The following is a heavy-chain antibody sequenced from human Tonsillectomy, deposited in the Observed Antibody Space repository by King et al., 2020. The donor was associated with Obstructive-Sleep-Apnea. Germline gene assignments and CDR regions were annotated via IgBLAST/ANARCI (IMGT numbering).Heavy chain of an antibody. CDR1: GLLFSSYT. J-gene: IGHJ4*02. V-gene: IGHV3-21*01. CDR2: ISSSGGYI. Sequence: LQLVQSGGGLVKPGGSLRLSCAASGLLFSSYTMHWVRQAPGKGLEWVSSISSSGGYIFYADSLKGRFTISRDNAKNSLFLQMNSLRAEDTAVYYCAREPGDYWGQGTLVTVSS. D-gene: IGHD1-14*01. CDR3: AREPGDY.